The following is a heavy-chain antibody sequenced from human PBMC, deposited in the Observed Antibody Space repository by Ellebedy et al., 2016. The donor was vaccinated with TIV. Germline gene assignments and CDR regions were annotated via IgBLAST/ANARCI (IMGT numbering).Heavy chain of an antibody. CDR2: VLSDGTTY. CDR1: GSTFRSYA. CDR3: ARAGYGDYVLTY. V-gene: IGHV3-30-3*01. D-gene: IGHD4-17*01. Sequence: GESLKISXVASGSTFRSYAMHWVRQAPGKGLEWVAVVLSDGTTYYTADSVKGRLTISRDISKDTLYLQMNSLRSEDTGVYYCARAGYGDYVLTYWGQGTLVTVSS. J-gene: IGHJ4*02.